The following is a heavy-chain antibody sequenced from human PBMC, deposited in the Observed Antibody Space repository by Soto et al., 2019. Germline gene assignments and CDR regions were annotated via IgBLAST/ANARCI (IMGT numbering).Heavy chain of an antibody. V-gene: IGHV4-34*01. D-gene: IGHD2-15*01. CDR3: ASTPRDCSGGSCYSFRGWLDP. CDR1: GGSFSGYY. CDR2: INHSGST. Sequence: PSETLSLTCAVYGGSFSGYYWSWIRQPPGKGLEWIGEINHSGSTNYNPSLKSRVTISVDTSKNQFSLKLSSVTAADTAVYYCASTPRDCSGGSCYSFRGWLDPWGQGTLVTVSS. J-gene: IGHJ5*02.